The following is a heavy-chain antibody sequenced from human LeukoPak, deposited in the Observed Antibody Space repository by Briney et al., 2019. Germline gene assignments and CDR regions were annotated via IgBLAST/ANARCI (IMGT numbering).Heavy chain of an antibody. V-gene: IGHV4-34*01. J-gene: IGHJ4*02. D-gene: IGHD3-10*01. CDR3: ARGTYYYGSGIDY. CDR1: GGAFSGYC. CDR2: IHHSGSS. Sequence: PSETLSLTXAVYGGAFSGYCWNWIRQPQGTGLEWVGEIHHSGSSNYNPSPKRRVTISVDTAQTQTSLKLNSVTAADTAVYYCARGTYYYGSGIDYWGQGTLVTVSS.